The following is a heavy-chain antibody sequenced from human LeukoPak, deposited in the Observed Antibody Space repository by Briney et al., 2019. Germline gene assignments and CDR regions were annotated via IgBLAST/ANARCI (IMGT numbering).Heavy chain of an antibody. CDR3: ARESTISNIVLMVYANDY. J-gene: IGHJ4*02. V-gene: IGHV3-7*01. CDR2: IKQDGSEK. CDR1: GFTFSSYW. Sequence: GGSLRLSCAASGFTFSSYWMSWVRQAPGEGLEWVANIKQDGSEKYYVDSVKGRFTISRDNAKNSLYLQMNSLRTEDTAVYYCARESTISNIVLMVYANDYWGQGTLVTVSS. D-gene: IGHD2-8*01.